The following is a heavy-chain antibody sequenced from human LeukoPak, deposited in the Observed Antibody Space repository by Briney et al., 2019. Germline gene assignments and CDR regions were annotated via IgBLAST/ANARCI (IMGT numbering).Heavy chain of an antibody. CDR1: GGSFSGYY. D-gene: IGHD3-3*01. CDR2: INHSGST. V-gene: IGHV4-34*01. J-gene: IGHJ6*03. Sequence: SETLSLTCAVYGGSFSGYYWSWIRQPPGKELEWIGEINHSGSTNYNPSLKSRVTISVDTSKNQFSLKLSSVTAADTAVYYCARARTIFGVVIPTAVYYMDVWGKGTTVTVSS. CDR3: ARARTIFGVVIPTAVYYMDV.